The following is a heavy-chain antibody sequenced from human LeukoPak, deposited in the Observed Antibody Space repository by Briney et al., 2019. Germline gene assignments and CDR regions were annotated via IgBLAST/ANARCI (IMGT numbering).Heavy chain of an antibody. CDR2: ISGGGSGT. CDR1: GFTFSSYA. D-gene: IGHD3-22*01. J-gene: IGHJ3*02. Sequence: GGSLRLSCAPSGFTFSSYAMSWVRQAPGKGLEWVAVISGGGSGTYYADSVRGRFTISRDNSKNTVYLQMNSLRAEDTAIYYCAKAVGSGGYSPRDLFDIGGQGKRATVSS. V-gene: IGHV3-23*01. CDR3: AKAVGSGGYSPRDLFDI.